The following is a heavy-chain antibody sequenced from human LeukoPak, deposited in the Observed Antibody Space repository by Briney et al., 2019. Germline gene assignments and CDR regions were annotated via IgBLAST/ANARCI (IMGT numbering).Heavy chain of an antibody. CDR1: GFTFSSYG. Sequence: PRGSLRLSCAASGFTFSSYGMHSVRQAPGKGLEWVALIRYDGSKKDYADSVRGRFTISRDNSKNTLYLQMHSARAEATAMYYCVRTGDTERFDYWGQGTLVTVSS. CDR3: VRTGDTERFDY. D-gene: IGHD3/OR15-3a*01. J-gene: IGHJ4*02. V-gene: IGHV3-30*02. CDR2: IRYDGSKK.